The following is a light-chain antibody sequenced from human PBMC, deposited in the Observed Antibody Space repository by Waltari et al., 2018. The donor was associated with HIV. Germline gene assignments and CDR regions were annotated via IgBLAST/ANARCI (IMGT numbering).Light chain of an antibody. Sequence: IQMTQSPSSLSASVGDRVTITCRASQGISNYLAWYQQKPGKVPKLLIYAASTLQSGVPSRFSGNGSGTDFTLTVSSLQPEDVATYYCQKYNGAPPYSFGQGTKLEIK. CDR2: AAS. J-gene: IGKJ2*01. CDR1: QGISNY. V-gene: IGKV1-27*01. CDR3: QKYNGAPPYS.